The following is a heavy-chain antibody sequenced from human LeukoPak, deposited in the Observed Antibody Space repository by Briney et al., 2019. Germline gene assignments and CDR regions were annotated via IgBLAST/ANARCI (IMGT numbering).Heavy chain of an antibody. CDR2: IDHLGRT. J-gene: IGHJ4*03. V-gene: IGHV4-34*01. CDR3: ARPQHCSATTCSGPLRY. CDR1: DESLIGYN. Sequence: SETLSLTCAVDDESLIGYNWNWIRQPPGKGLEWIGEIDHLGRTNYNPSLKSRVGISIDTSKNEFSLKMASVTGADTAVYFCARPQHCSATTCSGPLRYWGQGNLVLVSS. D-gene: IGHD2-2*01.